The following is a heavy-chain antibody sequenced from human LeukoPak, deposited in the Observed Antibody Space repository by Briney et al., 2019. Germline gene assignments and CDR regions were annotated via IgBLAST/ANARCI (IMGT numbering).Heavy chain of an antibody. CDR3: ARRRYYDGSGYLE. J-gene: IGHJ1*01. CDR1: GYTFTGYY. Sequence: AXXKVSCKASGYTFTGYYMHWVRQAPGQGLEWMGRINPNSGGTNYAQKFQGRVTMTRDTSISTAYMELSRLRSDDTAVYYCARRRYYDGSGYLEWGQGTLLSVSS. D-gene: IGHD3-22*01. CDR2: INPNSGGT. V-gene: IGHV1-2*06.